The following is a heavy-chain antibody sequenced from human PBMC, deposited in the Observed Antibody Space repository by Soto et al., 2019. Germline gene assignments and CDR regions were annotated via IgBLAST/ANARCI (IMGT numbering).Heavy chain of an antibody. J-gene: IGHJ6*02. CDR3: AKAGWGGDYYYGLDV. CDR1: GFNLNNYA. V-gene: IGHV3-30*18. CDR2: VTFDGSRT. Sequence: PWRSLWLSCAACGFNLNNYAMHWVRQAPGKGLEWVAVVTFDGSRTYYADSVKGRFTISRDSSNNTVSLQMNSLTNEDTAVYYCAKAGWGGDYYYGLDVWGQGTTVTVSS. D-gene: IGHD2-21*01.